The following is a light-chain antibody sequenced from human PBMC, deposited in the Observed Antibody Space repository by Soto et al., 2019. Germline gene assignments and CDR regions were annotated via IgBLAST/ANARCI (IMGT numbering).Light chain of an antibody. V-gene: IGKV1-33*01. CDR3: QQYGNLPFT. CDR2: DAS. CDR1: QDISNY. J-gene: IGKJ3*01. Sequence: DVQMTQSPSSLSASVGDRVTITCQASQDISNYLNWYQQKPGKAPKLLIYDASNLETGVPSRFSGSGSGTEYTFTISRLQPEDIATYYCQQYGNLPFTFGPGTRVDV.